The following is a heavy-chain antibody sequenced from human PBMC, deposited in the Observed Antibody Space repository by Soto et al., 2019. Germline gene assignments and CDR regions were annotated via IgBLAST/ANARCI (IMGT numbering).Heavy chain of an antibody. CDR1: GGSISSSNW. V-gene: IGHV4-4*02. J-gene: IGHJ4*02. D-gene: IGHD3-3*01. CDR3: ASGFGVVTLDY. Sequence: QVQLQESGPGLVKPSGTLSLTCAVSGGSISSSNWWSWVLQPPGKGLEWIGEIYHSGSTNYNPSLKGRVTISVDKSKNQFSLTLSSVTAADTAVYYCASGFGVVTLDYWGQGTLVTVSS. CDR2: IYHSGST.